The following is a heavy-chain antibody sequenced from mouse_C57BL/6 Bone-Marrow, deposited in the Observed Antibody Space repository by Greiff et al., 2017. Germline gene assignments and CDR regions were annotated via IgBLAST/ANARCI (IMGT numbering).Heavy chain of an antibody. D-gene: IGHD2-2*01. Sequence: QVHVKQSGPGLVQPSQSLSITCTVSGFSLTSYGVHWVRQSPGKGLEWLGVIWSGGSTDYNAAFISRLSIRKDNSKSQVFFKMNSLLADDTSIYYCARLYYGYDGSYWYFDVWGTGTTVTVSS. CDR3: ARLYYGYDGSYWYFDV. CDR1: GFSLTSYG. J-gene: IGHJ1*03. V-gene: IGHV2-2*01. CDR2: IWSGGST.